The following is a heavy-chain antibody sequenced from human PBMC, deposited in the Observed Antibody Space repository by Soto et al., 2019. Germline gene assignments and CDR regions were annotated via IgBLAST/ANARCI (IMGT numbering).Heavy chain of an antibody. CDR2: INPSGGST. V-gene: IGHV1-46*01. CDR3: ARGVLVPAAMEDYYYYGMDV. Sequence: GASVKVSCKASGYTFTSYYMHWVRQAPGQGLEWMGIINPSGGSTSYAQKFQGRVTMTRDTSTSTVYMELSSLRSEDTAVYYCARGVLVPAAMEDYYYYGMDVWGQGTTVTVS. CDR1: GYTFTSYY. D-gene: IGHD2-2*01. J-gene: IGHJ6*02.